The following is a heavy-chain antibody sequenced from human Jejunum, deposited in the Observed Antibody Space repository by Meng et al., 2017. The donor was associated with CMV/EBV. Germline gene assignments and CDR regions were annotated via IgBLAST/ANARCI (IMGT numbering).Heavy chain of an antibody. CDR1: GYTFTNYG. Sequence: QGQLVQFGGEVKKPGASLKVSCKASGYTFTNYGITWVRQSPGQGLEWMGWISAYNGNTNYAQTLQGRVTMTTDTSTSTAYMELGSLRSDGTAVYYCARVEVGITSGDYWGQGTLVTVSS. CDR3: ARVEVGITSGDY. V-gene: IGHV1-18*01. CDR2: ISAYNGNT. J-gene: IGHJ4*02. D-gene: IGHD1-26*01.